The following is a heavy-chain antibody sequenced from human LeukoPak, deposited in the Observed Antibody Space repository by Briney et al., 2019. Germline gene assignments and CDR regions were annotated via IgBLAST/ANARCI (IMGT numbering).Heavy chain of an antibody. D-gene: IGHD2-2*03. CDR3: ATIGYCSSASCSNFDY. J-gene: IGHJ4*02. CDR1: GGSISSYY. CDR2: IYYSGTT. Sequence: VKPSETLSLTCTVSGGSISSYYWNWIRPPPGKGLEWIGYIYYSGTTNYNPSLKSRVTISVDTSKNQFSLKLSSVTAADTAVYYCATIGYCSSASCSNFDYWGQGTLVTVSS. V-gene: IGHV4-59*01.